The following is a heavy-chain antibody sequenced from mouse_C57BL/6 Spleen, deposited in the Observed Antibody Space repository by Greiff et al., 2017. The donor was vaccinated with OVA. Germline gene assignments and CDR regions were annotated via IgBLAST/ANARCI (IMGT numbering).Heavy chain of an antibody. CDR2: IYPGGGDT. Sequence: QVQLKESGPELVKPGASVKISCKASGYAFSSSWMTWVKQRPGKGLEWIGRIYPGGGDTNYNGKFKGKATLTADKSSSTAYMQLSSLTSEDSAVYFCARWGYLYAMDYWGQGTSVTVSS. J-gene: IGHJ4*01. D-gene: IGHD3-1*01. CDR1: GYAFSSSW. V-gene: IGHV1-82*01. CDR3: ARWGYLYAMDY.